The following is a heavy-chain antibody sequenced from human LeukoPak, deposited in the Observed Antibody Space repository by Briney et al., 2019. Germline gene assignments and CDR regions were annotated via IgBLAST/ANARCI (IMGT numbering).Heavy chain of an antibody. CDR1: GLTFDDYY. J-gene: IGHJ4*02. Sequence: GGSLRLSCVASGLTFDDYYMSWVRQAPGAGLEWVSGINKNGDSAYYADSVKGRFTISRDNSKNTLFLQINSLRAEDTAIYYCAKDIHNWGSDYWGLGTLVTVSS. V-gene: IGHV3-23*01. D-gene: IGHD3-16*01. CDR3: AKDIHNWGSDY. CDR2: INKNGDSA.